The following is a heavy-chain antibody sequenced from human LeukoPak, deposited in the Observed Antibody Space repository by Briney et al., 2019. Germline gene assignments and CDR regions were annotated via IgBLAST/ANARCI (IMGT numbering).Heavy chain of an antibody. CDR2: IYSGGTT. D-gene: IGHD4-23*01. Sequence: GGSLRLSCAASGVTVSSNYMNWVRQAPGKGLEWVSRIYSGGTTYYADSVKGRFTVARDNSKNTLYLQMNSLRADDTAVYYCARESYGGKGASDIWGQGTRVTVSS. V-gene: IGHV3-53*01. CDR3: ARESYGGKGASDI. CDR1: GVTVSSNY. J-gene: IGHJ3*02.